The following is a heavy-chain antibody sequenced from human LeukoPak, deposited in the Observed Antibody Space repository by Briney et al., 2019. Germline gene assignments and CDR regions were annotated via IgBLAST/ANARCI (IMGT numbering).Heavy chain of an antibody. CDR3: ARLNSGWLDAFDI. J-gene: IGHJ3*02. Sequence: SETLSLTCTVSGGSISSYYWSWIRQPPGKGLEWIGYIYTSGSTNYNPSHKSRVTISVDTSKNQFSLKLSSVTAADTAVYYCARLNSGWLDAFDIWGQGTMVTVSS. D-gene: IGHD6-19*01. V-gene: IGHV4-4*09. CDR1: GGSISSYY. CDR2: IYTSGST.